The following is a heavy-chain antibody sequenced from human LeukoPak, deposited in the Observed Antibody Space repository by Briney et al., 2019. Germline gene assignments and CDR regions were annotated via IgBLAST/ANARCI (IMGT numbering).Heavy chain of an antibody. Sequence: ASVKVSCKASGYSFTGYYMHWVRQGPAPGLEWMGWINPNRGGSNYAQKSQSRVTMTTVTTISTDYMVLRRLRSDDTAVYYCARVRPDYDFWGGYYWGLNWFDPWGQGTLVTVSS. D-gene: IGHD3-3*01. CDR1: GYSFTGYY. CDR2: INPNRGGS. J-gene: IGHJ5*02. V-gene: IGHV1-2*02. CDR3: ARVRPDYDFWGGYYWGLNWFDP.